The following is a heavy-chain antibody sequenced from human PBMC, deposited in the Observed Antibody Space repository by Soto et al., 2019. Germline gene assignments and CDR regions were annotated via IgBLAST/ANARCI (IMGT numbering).Heavy chain of an antibody. CDR3: ARVGIAARPDYYYYMDV. CDR2: IWYDGSNK. Sequence: GGSLRLSCAASGFTFSSYGMHWVRQAPGKGLEWVAVIWYDGSNKYYADSVKGRFTISRDNSKNTLYLQMNSLRAEDTAVYYCARVGIAARPDYYYYMDVWGKGTTVTVSS. CDR1: GFTFSSYG. V-gene: IGHV3-33*08. J-gene: IGHJ6*03. D-gene: IGHD6-6*01.